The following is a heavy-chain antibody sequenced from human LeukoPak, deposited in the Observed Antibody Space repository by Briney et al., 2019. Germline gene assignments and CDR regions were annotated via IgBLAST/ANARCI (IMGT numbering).Heavy chain of an antibody. V-gene: IGHV4-30-2*01. CDR2: IYHSGST. Sequence: SETLSLTCTVSGGSISSGGYYWSWIRQPPGKGLEWIGYIYHSGSTYYNPSLKSRVTTSVDRSKNQFSLKLSSVTAADTAVYYCAREKLGSSGFDYWGQGTLVTVSS. J-gene: IGHJ4*02. CDR1: GGSISSGGYY. D-gene: IGHD6-6*01. CDR3: AREKLGSSGFDY.